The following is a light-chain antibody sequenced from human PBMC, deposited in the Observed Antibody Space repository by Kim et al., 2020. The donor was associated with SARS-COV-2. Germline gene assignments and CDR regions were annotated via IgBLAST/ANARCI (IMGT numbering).Light chain of an antibody. CDR3: CSYAGSYTRYV. CDR1: SSDVGGYNY. J-gene: IGLJ1*01. Sequence: QSVTIPCTGTSSDVGGYNYVSWYQQHPGKAPKLMIYDVSKRPSGVPDRFSGSKSGNTASLTISGLQAEDEADYYCCSYAGSYTRYVFGTGTKVTVI. CDR2: DVS. V-gene: IGLV2-11*01.